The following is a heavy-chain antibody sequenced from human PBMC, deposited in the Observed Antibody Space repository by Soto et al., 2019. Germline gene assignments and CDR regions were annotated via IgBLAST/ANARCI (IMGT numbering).Heavy chain of an antibody. CDR2: IYSGGDT. D-gene: IGHD1-26*01. J-gene: IGHJ6*02. CDR3: ARERAGMGASLYGMDV. CDR1: GFTVGSSY. Sequence: EVQLVESGGGLIQPGGSLRLSCAASGFTVGSSYMSWVRQAPGKGLDWVSVIYSGGDTYYADSVKGRFSISRDKSKNTLYLQLSSLKAEDTAIYYCARERAGMGASLYGMDVWGQGTTVTVS. V-gene: IGHV3-53*01.